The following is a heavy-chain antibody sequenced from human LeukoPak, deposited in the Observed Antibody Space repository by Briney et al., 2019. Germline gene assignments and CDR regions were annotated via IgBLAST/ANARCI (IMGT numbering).Heavy chain of an antibody. D-gene: IGHD3-22*01. CDR2: ISSSSSYI. Sequence: GGSLRLSCAASGFTIDDYGMSWVRQAPGKGLEWVSSISSSSSYIYYADSVKGRFTISRDNAKNSLYLQMNSLRAEDTAVYYCASLTGDYYDSSGYNGFDYWGQGTLVTVSS. CDR1: GFTIDDYG. CDR3: ASLTGDYYDSSGYNGFDY. V-gene: IGHV3-21*01. J-gene: IGHJ4*02.